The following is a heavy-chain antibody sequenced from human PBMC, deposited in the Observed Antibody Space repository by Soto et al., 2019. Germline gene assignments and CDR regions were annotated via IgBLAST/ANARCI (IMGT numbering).Heavy chain of an antibody. V-gene: IGHV4-30-4*01. D-gene: IGHD3-3*01. Sequence: PSETLSLTCTVSGGSISSGDYYWSWIRQPPGKGLEWIGYIYYSGSTYYNPSLKSRVTISVDTSKNQFSLKLSSVTAADTAVYFCAMEAKTYDFWSGYGRGLFDPWGQGNLISVSS. CDR3: AMEAKTYDFWSGYGRGLFDP. J-gene: IGHJ5*02. CDR1: GGSISSGDYY. CDR2: IYYSGST.